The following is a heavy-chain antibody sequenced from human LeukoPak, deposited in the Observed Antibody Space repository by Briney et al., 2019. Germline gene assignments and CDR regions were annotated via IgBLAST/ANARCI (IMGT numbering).Heavy chain of an antibody. V-gene: IGHV4-59*01. CDR1: GGSISDYH. CDR2: IYNRGTT. CDR3: ARGAGGYRFDP. J-gene: IGHJ5*02. D-gene: IGHD1-1*01. Sequence: SETLSLTCTVSGGSISDYHRTWIRQPPGKALEYIGYIYNRGTTYYNPSLKSRVTISADTSKKQFSLKLTSRTAADTAVYYCARGAGGYRFDPWGQGTLVTVSS.